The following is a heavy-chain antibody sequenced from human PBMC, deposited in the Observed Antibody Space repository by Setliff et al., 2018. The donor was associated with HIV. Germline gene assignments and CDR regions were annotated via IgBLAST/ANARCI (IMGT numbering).Heavy chain of an antibody. V-gene: IGHV4-59*01. CDR3: ARGGYRDGYDY. Sequence: SETLSLTCNVSGASISSYYWSWIRQPPGKGLEWIGYIYSYGSTDYNPSLESRVTISVDTSKNQLSLKLRSVAAADTAVYYCARGGYRDGYDYWGQGTLVTVSS. CDR2: IYSYGST. D-gene: IGHD5-18*01. J-gene: IGHJ4*02. CDR1: GASISSYY.